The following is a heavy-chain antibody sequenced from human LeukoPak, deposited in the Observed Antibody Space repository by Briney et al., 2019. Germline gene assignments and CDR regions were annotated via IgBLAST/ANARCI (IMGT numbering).Heavy chain of an antibody. CDR2: INHSGST. Sequence: SETLSLTCAVYSGSFSGYYWSWIRQPPGKGLEWIGEINHSGSTNYNPSLKSRVTISVDTSKNQFSLKLSSVTAADTAVYYCARALSSSWYKNWFDPWGQGTLVTVSS. D-gene: IGHD6-13*01. CDR3: ARALSSSWYKNWFDP. CDR1: SGSFSGYY. V-gene: IGHV4-34*01. J-gene: IGHJ5*02.